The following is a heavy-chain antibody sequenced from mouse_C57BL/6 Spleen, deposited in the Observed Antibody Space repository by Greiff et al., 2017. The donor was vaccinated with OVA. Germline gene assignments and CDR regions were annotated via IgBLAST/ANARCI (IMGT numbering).Heavy chain of an antibody. CDR3: TTYDYDGGY. CDR2: IDPENGDT. J-gene: IGHJ2*01. D-gene: IGHD2-4*01. V-gene: IGHV14-4*01. CDR1: GFNIKDAY. Sequence: VQLQQSGAELVRPGASVKLSCTASGFNIKDAYMHWVKQRPEQGLEGIGWIDPENGDTEYASKFQGKATITADTSSNTAYLQLSSLTSEDTAVYYCTTYDYDGGYWGQGTTLTVSS.